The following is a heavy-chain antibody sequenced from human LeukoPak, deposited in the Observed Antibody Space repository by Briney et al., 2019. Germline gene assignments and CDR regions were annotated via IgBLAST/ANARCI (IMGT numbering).Heavy chain of an antibody. V-gene: IGHV1-69*04. Sequence: SVKVSCKASGGTFSSYAISWVRQAPGQGLEWMGRIIPILGIANYAQKFQGRVTITADKSTSTAYMELSSLRSEDPAVYYCARDYALDYWGQGTLVTVSS. CDR2: IIPILGIA. J-gene: IGHJ4*02. CDR1: GGTFSSYA. CDR3: ARDYALDY. D-gene: IGHD4-17*01.